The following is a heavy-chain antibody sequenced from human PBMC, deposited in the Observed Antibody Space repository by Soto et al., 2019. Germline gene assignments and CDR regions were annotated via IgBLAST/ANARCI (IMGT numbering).Heavy chain of an antibody. D-gene: IGHD6-19*01. Sequence: PSETLSLTCTVSGGSFSSYYWSWIRQPPGKGLEWIGYMYNSGSTNYNPSLKSRVIISVDTSKNQFSLKLSSVTAADTAVYYCARVSSGWYYFDYWGQGTLVTVSS. J-gene: IGHJ4*02. CDR3: ARVSSGWYYFDY. CDR1: GGSFSSYY. V-gene: IGHV4-59*01. CDR2: MYNSGST.